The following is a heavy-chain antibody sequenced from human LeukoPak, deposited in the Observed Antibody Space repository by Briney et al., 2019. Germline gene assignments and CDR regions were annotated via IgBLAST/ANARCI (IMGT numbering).Heavy chain of an antibody. CDR2: IFVGSGNT. J-gene: IGHJ6*02. V-gene: IGHV1-58*01. CDR3: AAGLRGPTVTGKYYYYGMDV. D-gene: IGHD4-11*01. Sequence: SVKVPCKASGFTFTKSALQWVRQARGQRLEWIGWIFVGSGNTDYAQKFQERVTITRDMFTSTAYMELSSLRSEDTAVYYCAAGLRGPTVTGKYYYYGMDVWGQGTTVTVSS. CDR1: GFTFTKSA.